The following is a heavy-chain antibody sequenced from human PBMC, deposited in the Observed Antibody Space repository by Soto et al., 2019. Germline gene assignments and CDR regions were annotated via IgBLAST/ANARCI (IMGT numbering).Heavy chain of an antibody. CDR3: ARSSTGTSPDPYYFDY. V-gene: IGHV4-38-2*01. J-gene: IGHJ4*02. CDR2: IYHSGST. Sequence: PSETLSLTCAVSGYSISSGYYWGWIRQPPGKGLEWIGSIYHSGSTYYNPSLKSRVTISVDTSKNQFSLKLSSVTAADTAVYYCARSSTGTSPDPYYFDYWGQGTLVTVSS. D-gene: IGHD1-7*01. CDR1: GYSISSGYY.